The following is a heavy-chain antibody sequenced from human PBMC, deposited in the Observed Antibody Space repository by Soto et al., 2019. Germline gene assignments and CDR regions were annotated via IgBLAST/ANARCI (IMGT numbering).Heavy chain of an antibody. J-gene: IGHJ4*02. CDR3: ARHRSKLMGFAY. CDR2: IAPTDSYT. D-gene: IGHD1-26*01. V-gene: IGHV5-10-1*01. CDR1: GYNFTAYW. Sequence: GESLKISCSISGYNFTAYWITWVRQMPGRGLEWIGRIAPTDSYTKYSPSFQGHVTISVDRSTTTAYLQWSSLKASDTAMYECARHRSKLMGFAYWGQGTQVTVSS.